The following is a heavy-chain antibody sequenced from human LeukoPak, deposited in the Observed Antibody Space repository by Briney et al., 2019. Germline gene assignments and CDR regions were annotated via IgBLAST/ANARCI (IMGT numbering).Heavy chain of an antibody. D-gene: IGHD3-16*02. CDR2: INPSSGGI. CDR1: GNTFTVYH. Sequence: ASVTLSFKASGNTFTVYHLHWGRQPPAQGLEWMGWINPSSGGINYAQKFHGRVTMTRETSISIAYMELSRLRSDDTAVYYCARDSEPLRLGELSLIDCLGQGSMVT. V-gene: IGHV1-2*02. CDR3: ARDSEPLRLGELSLIDC. J-gene: IGHJ4*01.